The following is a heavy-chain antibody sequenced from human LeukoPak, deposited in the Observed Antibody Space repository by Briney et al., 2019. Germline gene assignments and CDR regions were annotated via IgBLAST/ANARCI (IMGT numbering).Heavy chain of an antibody. CDR2: INHSGST. Sequence: PSETLSLTCAVYGGSFSGYYWSWIRQPPGKGLEWIGEINHSGSTNYNPSLKSRVTISVDTSKNQFSLKLSSVTAADTAVYYCARVRDFWSGYYTGVRRGMDVWGQGTTVTVSS. CDR3: ARVRDFWSGYYTGVRRGMDV. V-gene: IGHV4-34*01. D-gene: IGHD3-3*01. CDR1: GGSFSGYY. J-gene: IGHJ6*02.